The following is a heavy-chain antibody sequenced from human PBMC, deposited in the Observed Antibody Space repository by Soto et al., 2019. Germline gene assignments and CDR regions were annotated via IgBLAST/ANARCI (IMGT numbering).Heavy chain of an antibody. J-gene: IGHJ4*02. CDR3: ASLRSGYCPNGVCFGFDY. V-gene: IGHV4-39*01. Sequence: PSETLSLTCTVSGRSISSSSYYWGWIRRPPGKGLEWIGSIYYSGSTYYNPSLKSRVTISVDTSKNQFSLKLSSVTAADTAVYYCASLRSGYCPNGVCFGFDYWGQGTLVTVSS. CDR2: IYYSGST. D-gene: IGHD2-8*01. CDR1: GRSISSSSYY.